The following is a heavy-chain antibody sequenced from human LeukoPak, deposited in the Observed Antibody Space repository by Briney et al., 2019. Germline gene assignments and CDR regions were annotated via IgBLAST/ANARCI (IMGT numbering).Heavy chain of an antibody. CDR3: ARAYSSGWSAYFDY. Sequence: GGSLRLSCAASGFTFSSYAMHWVRQAPGKGLEYVSAISSNGGSTYYADSVKGRFTISRDNSKNTLYLQMGSLRAEDMAVYYCARAYSSGWSAYFDYWGQGTLVTVSS. V-gene: IGHV3-64*02. CDR2: ISSNGGST. J-gene: IGHJ4*02. D-gene: IGHD6-19*01. CDR1: GFTFSSYA.